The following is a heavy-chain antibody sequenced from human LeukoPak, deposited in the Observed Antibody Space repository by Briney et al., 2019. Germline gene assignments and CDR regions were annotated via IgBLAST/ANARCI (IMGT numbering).Heavy chain of an antibody. J-gene: IGHJ4*02. D-gene: IGHD6-13*01. CDR2: INHSGST. V-gene: IGHV4-34*01. Sequence: SDPLSLPCAVYGGSFSGYYWSWIRQPPGKGLEWLGEINHSGSTNYNPSLKSRVTISVDTSKNQFSLKLNSVTAADTAVYYCARGCPGGYSSSWYYYFDYWGQGTLVTVSS. CDR3: ARGCPGGYSSSWYYYFDY. CDR1: GGSFSGYY.